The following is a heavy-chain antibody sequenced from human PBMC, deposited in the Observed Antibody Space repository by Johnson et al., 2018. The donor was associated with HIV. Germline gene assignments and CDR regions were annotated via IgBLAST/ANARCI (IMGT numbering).Heavy chain of an antibody. J-gene: IGHJ3*02. Sequence: VQLVESGGGVVQPGGSLRLSCAASGFTVSSNYISWVRQAPGKGLECVSVIYSGGSTYYADSVKGRCTISRDNSKNTLYLQMNSLRAEDTAVYYCARDDTMMHGFDIWGQGTMVTVSS. CDR3: ARDDTMMHGFDI. D-gene: IGHD3-22*01. CDR2: IYSGGST. CDR1: GFTVSSNY. V-gene: IGHV3-66*01.